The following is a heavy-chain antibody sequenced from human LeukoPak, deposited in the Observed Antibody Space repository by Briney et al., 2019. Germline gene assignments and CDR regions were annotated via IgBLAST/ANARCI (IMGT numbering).Heavy chain of an antibody. J-gene: IGHJ4*02. D-gene: IGHD2-2*01. CDR3: ARDYCSSTCCLFDY. CDR1: GYTFTSYG. CDR2: INPNSGDT. Sequence: ASVKVSCKASGYTFTSYGISWVRQAPGQGLEWMGRINPNSGDTNYAQKFQGRVTMTRDTSISTAYMELSRLRSGDTAVYYCARDYCSSTCCLFDYWGQGTLVTVSS. V-gene: IGHV1-2*06.